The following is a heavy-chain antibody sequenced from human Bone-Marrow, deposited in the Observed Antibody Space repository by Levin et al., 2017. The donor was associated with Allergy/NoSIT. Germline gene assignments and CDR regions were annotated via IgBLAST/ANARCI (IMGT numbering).Heavy chain of an antibody. J-gene: IGHJ5*02. Sequence: NASETLSLTCGASGESLSGYYWSWIRQPPGKGLQWIGQVNHSGRTNYNPSLKSRVTISLDTSKNELSLKLNSVTAADTAVYYCAREHYSGWSYFDPWGQGSLVTVSS. V-gene: IGHV4-34*01. CDR3: AREHYSGWSYFDP. D-gene: IGHD6-19*01. CDR2: VNHSGRT. CDR1: GESLSGYY.